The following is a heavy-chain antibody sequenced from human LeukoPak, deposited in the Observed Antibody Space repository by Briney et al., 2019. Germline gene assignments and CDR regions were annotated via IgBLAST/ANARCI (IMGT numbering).Heavy chain of an antibody. Sequence: ASVKVSCKASGYTFTSYDINWVRQATGQGLEWMGWMNPNSGNTGYAQKFQGRVTMTRNTSISTAYMELSSLRSEDTAVYYCAGKTYYDFWGGSDAFDIWGQGTKVTVSS. J-gene: IGHJ3*02. V-gene: IGHV1-8*01. CDR3: AGKTYYDFWGGSDAFDI. D-gene: IGHD3-3*01. CDR1: GYTFTSYD. CDR2: MNPNSGNT.